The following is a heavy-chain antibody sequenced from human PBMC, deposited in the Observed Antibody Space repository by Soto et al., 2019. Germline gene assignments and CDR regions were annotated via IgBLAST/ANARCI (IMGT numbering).Heavy chain of an antibody. Sequence: QVQLVQSGAEVKKPGSSVKVSCKASGGTFSSYAISWVRQAPGQGLEWMGGIIPIFGTANYAQTFQGRVTITADESTSTAYMEMSSLRSEDTAVYSCARVAYCSSTSCYGSFDYWGQGTLFTVSS. CDR2: IIPIFGTA. CDR1: GGTFSSYA. J-gene: IGHJ4*02. V-gene: IGHV1-69*01. CDR3: ARVAYCSSTSCYGSFDY. D-gene: IGHD2-2*01.